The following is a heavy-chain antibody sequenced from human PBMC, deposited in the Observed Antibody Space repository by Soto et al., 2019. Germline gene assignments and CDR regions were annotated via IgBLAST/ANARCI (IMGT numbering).Heavy chain of an antibody. CDR2: ISGSGGST. CDR3: AKDPVGYDWEGYYFDY. Sequence: PGGSLRLSCAASGFTFSSYAMSWVRQAPGKGLEWVSAISGSGGSTYYADSVKGRFTISRDNSKNTLYLQMNSLRAEDTAVYYCAKDPVGYDWEGYYFDYWGQGTLVTVSS. CDR1: GFTFSSYA. V-gene: IGHV3-23*01. D-gene: IGHD5-12*01. J-gene: IGHJ4*02.